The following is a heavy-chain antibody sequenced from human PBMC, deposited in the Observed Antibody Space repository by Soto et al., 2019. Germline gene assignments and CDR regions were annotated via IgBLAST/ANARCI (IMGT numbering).Heavy chain of an antibody. CDR2: IHNSGSP. J-gene: IGHJ6*02. CDR3: AREGALLFGGNSDYYSTMDV. Sequence: SETLSLTCSVSGASIYNGGYFWSWIRQSPGKGLEWIGHIHNSGSPYNNPSLKSRVTISADTSKNQFSLKLTSVTAADTAFYYCAREGALLFGGNSDYYSTMDVWGQGTTVTVS. D-gene: IGHD2-21*02. CDR1: GASIYNGGYF. V-gene: IGHV4-30-4*01.